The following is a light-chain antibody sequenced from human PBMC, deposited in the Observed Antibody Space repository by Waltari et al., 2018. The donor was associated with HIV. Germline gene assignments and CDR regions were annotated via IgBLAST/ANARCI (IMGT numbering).Light chain of an antibody. CDR1: SSNHGPRED. Sequence: QSVLPQPPSVSGAPGQRVIISCTGSSSNHGPREDVPWYQQLPGAVPKVLIYGNTTRPSGIPDRFSGSKSGASASLAIAGLQTDDEADYYCQSYDNSLNAVVFGGGTRLTVL. V-gene: IGLV1-40*01. CDR2: GNT. CDR3: QSYDNSLNAVV. J-gene: IGLJ2*01.